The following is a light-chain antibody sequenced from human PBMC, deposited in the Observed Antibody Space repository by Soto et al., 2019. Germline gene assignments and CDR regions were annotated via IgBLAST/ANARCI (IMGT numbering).Light chain of an antibody. CDR2: DAS. V-gene: IGKV3-15*01. CDR1: QSVSSY. Sequence: IVLTQSPATLSLSPGEGAALSCRASQSVSSYLAWYQQKPGQAPRLLIYDASNRAAGVPVRFSGSGSGSEFTLTIDTLQSEDFAVYYCQQYHNWLPITFGQGTRLEI. CDR3: QQYHNWLPIT. J-gene: IGKJ5*01.